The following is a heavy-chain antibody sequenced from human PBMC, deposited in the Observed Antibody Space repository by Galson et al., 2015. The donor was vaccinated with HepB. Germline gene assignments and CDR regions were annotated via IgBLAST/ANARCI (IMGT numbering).Heavy chain of an antibody. J-gene: IGHJ3*02. V-gene: IGHV4-39*01. CDR3: GVFSVTHDAFDI. CDR1: GGSISSSSYY. Sequence: TLSLTCTVSGGSISSSSYYWGWIRQPPGKGLEWIGSIYYSGSTYYNPSLKSRVTISVDTSKNQFSLKLSSVTAADTAVYYCGVFSVTHDAFDIWGQGTMVTVSS. D-gene: IGHD4-17*01. CDR2: IYYSGST.